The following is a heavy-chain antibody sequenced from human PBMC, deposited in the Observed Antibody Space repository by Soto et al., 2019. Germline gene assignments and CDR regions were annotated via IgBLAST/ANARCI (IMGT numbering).Heavy chain of an antibody. V-gene: IGHV3-30*18. CDR2: TSHDGSNK. CDR1: GFTFSSYG. Sequence: GGSLRLSCAASGFTFSSYGMHWVHQAPGKGLEWVAVTSHDGSNKYYADSAKGRFTISRDNSKNTLYLQMNSLRPEDTAVYYCAKDLDAYSSSWTADYWGQGTLVTVSS. D-gene: IGHD6-13*01. J-gene: IGHJ4*02. CDR3: AKDLDAYSSSWTADY.